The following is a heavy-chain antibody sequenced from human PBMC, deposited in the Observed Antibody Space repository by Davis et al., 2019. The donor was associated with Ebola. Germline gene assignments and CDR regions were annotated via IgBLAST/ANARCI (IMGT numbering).Heavy chain of an antibody. Sequence: ASVKVSCKVSGYTLTELSMHWVRQAPGKGLEWMGGFDPDDGETIYAQKFQGRVTMTEDTSTDTAYMELSSLRSEDTAVYYCATDQRWNYAGGYYYYGMDVWGQGTTVTVSS. CDR3: ATDQRWNYAGGYYYYGMDV. D-gene: IGHD1-7*01. CDR1: GYTLTELS. J-gene: IGHJ6*02. V-gene: IGHV1-24*01. CDR2: FDPDDGET.